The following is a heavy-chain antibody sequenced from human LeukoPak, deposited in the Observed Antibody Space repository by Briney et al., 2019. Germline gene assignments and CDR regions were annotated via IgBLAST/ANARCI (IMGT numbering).Heavy chain of an antibody. CDR1: GFTFDDYG. V-gene: IGHV3-20*04. CDR3: ARGYCTTGVCHLYYMDV. Sequence: GGSLRLSCAASGFTFDDYGMSWVRQAPGKGLEWVSGINWNGGSTGYADSVKGRFTISRDNAKNSLYLQMNSLRAEDTALHYCARGYCTTGVCHLYYMDVWGKGTTVTVSS. J-gene: IGHJ6*03. CDR2: INWNGGST. D-gene: IGHD2-8*01.